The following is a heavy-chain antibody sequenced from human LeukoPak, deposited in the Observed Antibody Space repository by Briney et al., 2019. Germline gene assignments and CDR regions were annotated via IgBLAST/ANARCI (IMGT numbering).Heavy chain of an antibody. Sequence: SQTLSLTCTVSGGSISSYYWSWGRQPPGKGLEWIGYIYYSGSTNYNPSLTSRVTISVETSNNQFSLKLSSLTAAVPAVNYRAGVGLWFGESEPTWFDPWGQGTLVTVSS. CDR3: AGVGLWFGESEPTWFDP. CDR1: GGSISSYY. V-gene: IGHV4-59*01. J-gene: IGHJ5*02. D-gene: IGHD3-10*01. CDR2: IYYSGST.